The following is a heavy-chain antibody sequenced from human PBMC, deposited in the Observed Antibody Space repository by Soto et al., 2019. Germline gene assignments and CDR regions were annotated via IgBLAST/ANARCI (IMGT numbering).Heavy chain of an antibody. CDR2: IIPYYNTL. CDR1: EGTFNSYA. J-gene: IGHJ4*02. D-gene: IGHD6-13*01. CDR3: ASGASRWYPYFFDS. Sequence: QAQVVQSGAEVRKPGSSVKLSCKASEGTFNSYAIACVRQAPGQGLEWMGGIIPYYNTLNYAQKFQDRVTITADDSTNTVYMELSSLRSDDTAGYFCASGASRWYPYFFDSWAQGTLVTVSS. V-gene: IGHV1-69*01.